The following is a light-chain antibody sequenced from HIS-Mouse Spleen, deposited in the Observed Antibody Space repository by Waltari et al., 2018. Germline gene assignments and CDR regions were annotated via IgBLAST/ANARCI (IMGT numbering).Light chain of an antibody. CDR2: EVS. J-gene: IGLJ2*01. CDR1: RSDVGGYNY. V-gene: IGLV2-8*01. Sequence: QSALTQPPSASGSPGQSVTISCPGTRSDVGGYNYVPWHQQHPGNAPKLMIYEVSKRPSGVPDRFSGSKSGNTASLTVSGLQAEDEADYYCSSYAGSNNVVFGGGTKLTVL. CDR3: SSYAGSNNVV.